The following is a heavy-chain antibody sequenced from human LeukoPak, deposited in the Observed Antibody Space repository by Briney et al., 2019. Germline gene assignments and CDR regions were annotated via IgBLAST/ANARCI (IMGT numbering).Heavy chain of an antibody. V-gene: IGHV4-34*01. J-gene: IGHJ4*02. D-gene: IGHD3-22*01. Sequence: PSETLSLTCAVYGGSFSGYYWSWIRKPPGKGLEWIGEINHSGSTNYNPSLKSRVTISVDTSKKQFSLKLSSVTAADTAVYYCVTYYFDSSGPKENYWGQGTLVTVSS. CDR1: GGSFSGYY. CDR2: INHSGST. CDR3: VTYYFDSSGPKENY.